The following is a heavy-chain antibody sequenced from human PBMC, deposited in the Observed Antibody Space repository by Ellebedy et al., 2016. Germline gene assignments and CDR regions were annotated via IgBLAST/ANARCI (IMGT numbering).Heavy chain of an antibody. D-gene: IGHD3-22*01. V-gene: IGHV4-39*07. CDR3: VRGNREYFDGSGYYGWGAFDI. J-gene: IGHJ3*02. CDR2: IYYSGGT. Sequence: SETLSLTXNVSGGSIRSSSAYWAWIRQPPGKELEWIGTIYYSGGTYYNPSLASRVTISLDTSISLKLSSVTAADTAVYYCVRGNREYFDGSGYYGWGAFDIWGQGTMVTVSS. CDR1: GGSIRSSSAY.